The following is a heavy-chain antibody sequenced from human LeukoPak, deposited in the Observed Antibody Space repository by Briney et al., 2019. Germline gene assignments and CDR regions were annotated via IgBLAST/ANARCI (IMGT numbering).Heavy chain of an antibody. V-gene: IGHV3-30*03. J-gene: IGHJ4*02. Sequence: PGGSLRLSCAASGFTFSSYGMHWVRQAPGKGLEWVAVISYDGSNKYYADSVKGRFTISRDNSKNTLYLQMDSLRVEDTAVYYCARDLYREDFDYWGQGTLVAVSS. D-gene: IGHD2-8*01. CDR2: ISYDGSNK. CDR1: GFTFSSYG. CDR3: ARDLYREDFDY.